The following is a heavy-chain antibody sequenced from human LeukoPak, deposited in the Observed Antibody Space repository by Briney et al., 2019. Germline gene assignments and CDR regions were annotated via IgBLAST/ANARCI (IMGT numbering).Heavy chain of an antibody. CDR3: ARCGTPNNYYGYGVDV. CDR1: GFTFSSYS. V-gene: IGHV3-21*04. CDR2: ISSSSSYI. D-gene: IGHD1-26*01. J-gene: IGHJ6*02. Sequence: GSLRLSCAASGFTFSSYSMNWVRQAPGKGLEWVSSISSSSSYIYYADSVKGRFTISRDNAKNSLYLQMISLRAEDTAVYYCARCGTPNNYYGYGVDVWGQGTTVIVSS.